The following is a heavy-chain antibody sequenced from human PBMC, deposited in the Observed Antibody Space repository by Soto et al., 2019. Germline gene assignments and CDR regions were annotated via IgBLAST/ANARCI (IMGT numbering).Heavy chain of an antibody. CDR2: INDSGNT. D-gene: IGHD1-1*01. V-gene: IGHV4-39*01. J-gene: IGHJ4*02. Sequence: QLQLQESGPGLVKPSETLSLTCAVSGGSLSSSDSYWGWIRQPPGKGLEWIGSINDSGNTYYTTSLRSRVTISADTSKNQFSLKVNSVTATDTAVYYCARTGHGTTGTTLWGQGTLVVVSS. CDR1: GGSLSSSDSY. CDR3: ARTGHGTTGTTL.